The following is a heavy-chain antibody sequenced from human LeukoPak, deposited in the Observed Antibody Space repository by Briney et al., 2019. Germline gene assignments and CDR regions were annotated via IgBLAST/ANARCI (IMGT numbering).Heavy chain of an antibody. J-gene: IGHJ4*02. CDR1: GFTFSSFG. Sequence: GGSLRLSCAASGFTFSSFGMNWVRQAPGKGLEWVTFIRYDGIAIQYADSVKGRFTISRDNSKNTLYLQMNSLRAEDTAVYYCARVGSSGYGYYFDYWGQGTLVTVSS. D-gene: IGHD3-22*01. CDR3: ARVGSSGYGYYFDY. V-gene: IGHV3-30*02. CDR2: IRYDGIAI.